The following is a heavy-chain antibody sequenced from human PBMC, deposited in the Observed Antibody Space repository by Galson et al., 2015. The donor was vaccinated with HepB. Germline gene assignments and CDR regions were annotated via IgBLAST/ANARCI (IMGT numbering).Heavy chain of an antibody. CDR1: GDSVSSHSAA. J-gene: IGHJ4*02. CDR3: ASNGGYDLQRFDY. V-gene: IGHV6-1*01. D-gene: IGHD5-12*01. CDR2: TYYRSKWYN. Sequence: CAISGDSVSSHSAAWNWIRQSPSRGLEWLGRTYYRSKWYNDYAVSVKSRITINPDTSKNQFSLQLNSVTPEDTAVYYCASNGGYDLQRFDYWGQGTLVTVSS.